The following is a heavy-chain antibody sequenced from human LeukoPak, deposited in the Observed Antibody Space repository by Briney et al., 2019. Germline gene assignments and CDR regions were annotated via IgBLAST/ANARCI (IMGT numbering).Heavy chain of an antibody. D-gene: IGHD6-13*01. CDR3: ARVVSSSSWYLDY. Sequence: SETLSLTCTVSGYSISSGYYWGWIRQPPGKGLEWIGSIYHSGSTYYNPSLKSRVTISVDTSKNQFSLKLSSVTAADTAVYYCARVVSSSSWYLDYWGQGTLVTVSS. V-gene: IGHV4-38-2*02. CDR1: GYSISSGYY. CDR2: IYHSGST. J-gene: IGHJ4*02.